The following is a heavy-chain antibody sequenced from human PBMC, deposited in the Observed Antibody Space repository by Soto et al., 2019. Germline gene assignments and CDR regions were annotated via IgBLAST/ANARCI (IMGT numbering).Heavy chain of an antibody. CDR1: GFTFSSYG. J-gene: IGHJ2*01. CDR3: AKDYCGGDCGYFDL. CDR2: ISYDGSNK. D-gene: IGHD2-21*02. V-gene: IGHV3-30*18. Sequence: QVQLVESGGGVVQPGRSLRLSCAASGFTFSSYGMHWVRQAPGKGLEWVAVISYDGSNKYYADSVKGRFTISRDNSKNTLYLQMNSLRAEDTAGYYCAKDYCGGDCGYFDLWGRGTLVTVSS.